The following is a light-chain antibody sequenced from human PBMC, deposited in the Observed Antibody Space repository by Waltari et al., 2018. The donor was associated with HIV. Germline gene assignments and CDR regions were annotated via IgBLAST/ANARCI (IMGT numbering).Light chain of an antibody. V-gene: IGKV1-39*01. CDR3: QQSYSTPWT. Sequence: DIQMTQSPSSLSASVGDRVTITCRASQSIGGYLNWYQQKPGRAPKLLIYAASSLQSGVPSGFSGSGSGTDFTLTISSLQPEDFATYYCQQSYSTPWTFGLGTKVEIK. CDR2: AAS. CDR1: QSIGGY. J-gene: IGKJ1*01.